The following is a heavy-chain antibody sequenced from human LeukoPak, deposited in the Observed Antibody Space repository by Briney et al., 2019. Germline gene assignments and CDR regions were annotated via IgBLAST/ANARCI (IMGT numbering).Heavy chain of an antibody. V-gene: IGHV3-23*01. D-gene: IGHD6-6*01. CDR1: GFTFSSYA. CDR2: VSGSGVST. J-gene: IGHJ5*02. Sequence: PGGSLRLSCAASGFTFSSYAMNWVRQAPGKGLEWVASVSGSGVSTYYADSVKGRFTISRDNSRNTLYLQMNSLRAEDTAVYYCAKVILIAAAHGDFIDLWGQGTLVSVSS. CDR3: AKVILIAAAHGDFIDL.